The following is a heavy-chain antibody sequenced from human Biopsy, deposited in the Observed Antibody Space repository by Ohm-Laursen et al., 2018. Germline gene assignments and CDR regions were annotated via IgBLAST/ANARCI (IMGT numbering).Heavy chain of an antibody. Sequence: SETLSLTCTVPGESMGTYYWTWIRQPPGKGLEWIASIYYSGTTNKNPSLKSRVTISVDTSKRQFYLELSSVTAADTAIYYCARVRGGFLEWFDYWGQGTLITVSS. CDR2: IYYSGTT. CDR1: GESMGTYY. D-gene: IGHD3-3*01. J-gene: IGHJ5*01. CDR3: ARVRGGFLEWFDY. V-gene: IGHV4-59*01.